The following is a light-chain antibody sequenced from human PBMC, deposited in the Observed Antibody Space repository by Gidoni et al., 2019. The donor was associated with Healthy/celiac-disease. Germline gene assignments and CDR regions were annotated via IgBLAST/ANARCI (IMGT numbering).Light chain of an antibody. J-gene: IGKJ2*01. CDR1: QSVLYSSNNKNY. Sequence: EIVMTQSPDSLAVSLGERATINCKSSQSVLYSSNNKNYLAWYQQQPGQPPKLLIYWASTRESGVPDRFSGSGSGTDFTLTISSLQAEDVAVYYCQQYYSTLMYTFGQGTKLEIK. CDR3: QQYYSTLMYT. V-gene: IGKV4-1*01. CDR2: WAS.